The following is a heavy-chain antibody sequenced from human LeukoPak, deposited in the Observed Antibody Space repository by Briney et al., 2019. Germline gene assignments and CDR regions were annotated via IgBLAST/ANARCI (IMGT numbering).Heavy chain of an antibody. CDR2: ISSSSSYI. J-gene: IGHJ6*03. D-gene: IGHD4-17*01. CDR1: GFTFSSYS. Sequence: GGSLRLSCAASGFTFSSYSMNWVRQAPGKGLGWVSSISSSSSYIYYADSVKGRFTISRDNAKNSLYLQMNSLRAEDTAVYYCTVTTSYYYYYMDVWGKGTTVTVSS. V-gene: IGHV3-21*01. CDR3: TVTTSYYYYYMDV.